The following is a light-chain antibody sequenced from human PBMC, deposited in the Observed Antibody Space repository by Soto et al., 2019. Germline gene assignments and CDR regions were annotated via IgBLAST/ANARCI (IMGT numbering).Light chain of an antibody. V-gene: IGKV3-20*01. Sequence: ESVLTQSPGTLSLSPGERATLSCRASQSVRNSYLAWYQQKPGQAPRLLIYGASTRATGTPDRFSGSGSGTDFTLTISRLEPEDFAVYYCQQYGSSPETFGQGTKVEIK. J-gene: IGKJ1*01. CDR2: GAS. CDR1: QSVRNSY. CDR3: QQYGSSPET.